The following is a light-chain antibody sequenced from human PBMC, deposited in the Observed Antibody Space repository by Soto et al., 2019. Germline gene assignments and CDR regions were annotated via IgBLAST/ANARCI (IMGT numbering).Light chain of an antibody. Sequence: QSVLTQPPSASGTPGQRVTISCSGSSSNIGSNTVNWYQQLPGTAPKLHIYSNNQRPSGVPDRFSGSKSGTSASLAISGLQSEDEADYYCAAWDDCLNGWVFGGATKLPVL. V-gene: IGLV1-44*01. CDR1: SSNIGSNT. CDR3: AAWDDCLNGWV. CDR2: SNN. J-gene: IGLJ3*02.